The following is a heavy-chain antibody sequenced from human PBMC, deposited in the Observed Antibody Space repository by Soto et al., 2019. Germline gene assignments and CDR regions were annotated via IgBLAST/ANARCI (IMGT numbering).Heavy chain of an antibody. CDR1: GDSFSSYY. Sequence: PSETLSLTCTVSGDSFSSYYCTWIRQPPGKRLEWVAYIFHTGNTNHNPSLKSRVTISVDTSKNQSSPKLRSVTPADTAVYYCAALDGALDYWGPGTLVTVSS. CDR3: AALDGALDY. V-gene: IGHV4-59*01. CDR2: IFHTGNT. J-gene: IGHJ4*02. D-gene: IGHD3-10*01.